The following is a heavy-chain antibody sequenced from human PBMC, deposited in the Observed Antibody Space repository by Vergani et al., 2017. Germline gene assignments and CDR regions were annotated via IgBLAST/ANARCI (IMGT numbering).Heavy chain of an antibody. CDR3: QKVIVPCYYVSSGYCDY. CDR2: ISGSGGFT. D-gene: IGHD3-22*01. J-gene: IGHJ4*02. CDR1: GFTFTNFA. V-gene: IGHV3-23*01. Sequence: EVQLLESGGNLVKPGGSLRLSCAASGFTFTNFAMTWVRQAPGEGLEWVAGISGSGGFTYYADSVKGRFTISRDNSNKTMFLQMNNLTAEGTAVYYCQKVIVPCYYVSSGYCDYWGQGTLVTVSS.